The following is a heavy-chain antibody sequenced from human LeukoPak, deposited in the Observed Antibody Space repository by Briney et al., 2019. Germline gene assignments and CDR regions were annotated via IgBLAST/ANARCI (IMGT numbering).Heavy chain of an antibody. CDR1: GFTFSSYA. J-gene: IGHJ1*01. V-gene: IGHV3-23*01. D-gene: IGHD6-19*01. Sequence: GGSLRLSCAASGFTFSSYAMSSVRQAPGKGLEWVSAISGSGGSTYYADSVKGRFTISRDNSKNTLYLQMNSLRAEDTAVYYCAKDGGVAVDEYFQHWGQGTLVTVSS. CDR3: AKDGGVAVDEYFQH. CDR2: ISGSGGST.